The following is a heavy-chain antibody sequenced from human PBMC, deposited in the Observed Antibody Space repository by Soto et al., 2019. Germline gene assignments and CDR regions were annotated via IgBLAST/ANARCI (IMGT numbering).Heavy chain of an antibody. CDR3: DTDRVYLRPYY. V-gene: IGHV3-15*07. D-gene: IGHD3-16*01. CDR1: GFTFNIAW. Sequence: EVQLVQSGGGFVEPGGSLRLSCAASGFTFNIAWINWVRQAPGKGLEWVGLIKSNMHGGTTDYAAPVKGRFTIPRDHTKDTLYLQMNTLKSEDTAVYYCDTDRVYLRPYYWGQGALVTVSS. J-gene: IGHJ4*02. CDR2: IKSNMHGGTT.